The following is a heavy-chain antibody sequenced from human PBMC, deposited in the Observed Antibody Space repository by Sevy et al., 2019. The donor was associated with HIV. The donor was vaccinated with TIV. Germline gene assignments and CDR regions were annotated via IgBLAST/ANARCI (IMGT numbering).Heavy chain of an antibody. CDR1: GFSVNSNY. CDR3: ARGKSGYGYALNY. Sequence: GGSLRLSCAASGFSVNSNYMTWVRQAPGKGLEGVSVIYSDETTYHADSVKDRLTISRDNSKNMLYLQMGSLRAEDTAIYYCARGKSGYGYALNYWGQGTLVTVSS. D-gene: IGHD5-18*01. V-gene: IGHV3-66*01. J-gene: IGHJ4*02. CDR2: IYSDETT.